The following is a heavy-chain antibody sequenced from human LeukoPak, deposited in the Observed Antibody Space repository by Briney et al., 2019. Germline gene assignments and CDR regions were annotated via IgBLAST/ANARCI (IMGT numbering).Heavy chain of an antibody. J-gene: IGHJ4*02. CDR3: ARSPSGSYPTFDY. V-gene: IGHV4-30-2*01. Sequence: PSETLSLTCTVSGGSISSGGYYWSWIRQPPGKGLEWIGYIYHSGSTYYNPSLKSRVIISVDTSKNQFSLKLSSVTAADTAVYYCARSPSGSYPTFDYWGQGTLVTVSS. D-gene: IGHD1-26*01. CDR1: GGSISSGGYY. CDR2: IYHSGST.